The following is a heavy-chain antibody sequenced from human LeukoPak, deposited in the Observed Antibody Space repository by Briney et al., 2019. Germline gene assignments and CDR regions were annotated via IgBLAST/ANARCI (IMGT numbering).Heavy chain of an antibody. CDR3: ARAPNDFGDYPLDS. D-gene: IGHD4-17*01. CDR2: IIPIFGTT. J-gene: IGHJ4*02. CDR1: GGTFSTYA. Sequence: GSSVKVSCKASGGTFSTYAINWVRQAPGQGLEWMGRIIPIFGTTDYAQKFQDRVTFTADRSTSTTYMDLSSLTSEDTAVYYCARAPNDFGDYPLDSWGQGTLVTVSS. V-gene: IGHV1-69*06.